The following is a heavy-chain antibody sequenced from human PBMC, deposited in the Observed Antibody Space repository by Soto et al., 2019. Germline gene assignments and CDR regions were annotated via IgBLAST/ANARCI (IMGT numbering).Heavy chain of an antibody. V-gene: IGHV3-9*01. J-gene: IGHJ4*02. CDR2: IGWNSGSV. CDR1: GFTYEDSA. CDR3: AKDRRGYYGSGSLDY. D-gene: IGHD3-10*01. Sequence: EVQLVESGGGLVQPGGSLRLSCVGSGFTYEDSAMHWVRQVSGKGLEWVSGIGWNSGSVGYVDSVKGRFTISRDNAKNSLYLQMNSLRPEDTALYYCAKDRRGYYGSGSLDYWGLGTVVTVSS.